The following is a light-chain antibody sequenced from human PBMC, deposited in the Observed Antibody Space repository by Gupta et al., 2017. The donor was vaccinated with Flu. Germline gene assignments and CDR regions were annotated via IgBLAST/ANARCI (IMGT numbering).Light chain of an antibody. Sequence: QSLLTQPPSASGTPGQRVTISCSGSSSSIGSNYLYWYQQLPGTAPKLLIYRNNQRPSGVPDRSSGSKSGTSASLAISGLRSEDEADYYCAAWDDSLSGWVFGGGTKLTVL. V-gene: IGLV1-47*01. CDR1: SSSIGSNY. CDR2: RNN. CDR3: AAWDDSLSGWV. J-gene: IGLJ3*02.